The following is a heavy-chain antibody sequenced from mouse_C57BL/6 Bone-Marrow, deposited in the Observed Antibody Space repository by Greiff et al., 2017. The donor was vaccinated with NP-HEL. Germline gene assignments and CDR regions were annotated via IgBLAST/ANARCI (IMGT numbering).Heavy chain of an antibody. J-gene: IGHJ2*01. Sequence: QVHVKQSGAELVRPGTSVKMSCKASGYTFTNYWIGWAQQRPGHGLEWIGDIYPGGGSTNYTETFKGKATLTADKSSSTANMQFSSLTSEDSASYYCARKDADMGYWGQGTTLTVSS. CDR3: ARKDADMGY. CDR1: GYTFTNYW. V-gene: IGHV1-63*01. CDR2: IYPGGGST.